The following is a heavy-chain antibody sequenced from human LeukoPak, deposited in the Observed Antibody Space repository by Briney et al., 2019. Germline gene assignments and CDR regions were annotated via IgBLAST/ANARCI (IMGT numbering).Heavy chain of an antibody. J-gene: IGHJ4*02. D-gene: IGHD3-22*01. CDR3: ARDRNYYDSSGSLDY. Sequence: PSETLSLTCTVSGGSISSYYWSWIRQPAGKGLEWIGRIYTSGSTNYNPSPKSRVTMSVDTSKNQFSLKLSSVTAADTAVYYCARDRNYYDSSGSLDYWGQGTLVTVSS. V-gene: IGHV4-4*07. CDR1: GGSISSYY. CDR2: IYTSGST.